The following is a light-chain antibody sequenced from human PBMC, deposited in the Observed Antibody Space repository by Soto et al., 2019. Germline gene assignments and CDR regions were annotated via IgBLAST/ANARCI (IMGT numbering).Light chain of an antibody. CDR1: SSDVGGYNY. CDR2: DVS. V-gene: IGLV2-14*01. CDR3: MSYTSRSTLGV. J-gene: IGLJ1*01. Sequence: QSVLTQPASVSGSPGQSITISCTGTSSDVGGYNYVSWYQQHPGKAPKLMIYDVSNRPSGVSNRFSGSKSGNTASLTISGLQADDEDDDYRMSYTSRSTLGVFGTGTKLTVL.